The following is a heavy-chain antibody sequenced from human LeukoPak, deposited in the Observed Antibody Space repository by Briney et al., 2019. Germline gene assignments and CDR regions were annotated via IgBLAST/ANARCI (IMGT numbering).Heavy chain of an antibody. J-gene: IGHJ6*02. CDR3: AREGYCSGGSCSILGYYGMDV. D-gene: IGHD2-15*01. CDR2: IYYSGST. Sequence: SETLSLTCTVSGGSISSYYWSWIRQPPGKGLEWIGYIYYSGSTNYNPSLKSRVTISVDTSKNQFSLKLSSVTAANTAVYYCAREGYCSGGSCSILGYYGMDVWGQGTTVTVSS. V-gene: IGHV4-59*01. CDR1: GGSISSYY.